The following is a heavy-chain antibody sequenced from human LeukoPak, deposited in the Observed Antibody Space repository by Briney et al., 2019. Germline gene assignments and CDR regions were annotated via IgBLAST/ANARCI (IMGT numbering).Heavy chain of an antibody. V-gene: IGHV4-59*12. CDR2: IYYSGST. D-gene: IGHD1-26*01. CDR1: GGSISSYY. Sequence: SETLSLTCTVSGGSISSYYWSWIRQPPGKGLEWIAYIYYSGSTTYNPSLKSRVTISVDTSKNQFSLKLSSVTAADTAVYYCARVEWELPAFDYWGQGTLVTVSS. J-gene: IGHJ4*02. CDR3: ARVEWELPAFDY.